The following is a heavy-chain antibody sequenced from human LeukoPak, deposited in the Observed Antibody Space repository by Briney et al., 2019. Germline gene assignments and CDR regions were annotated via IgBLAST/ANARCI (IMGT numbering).Heavy chain of an antibody. CDR1: GFTFSSYG. CDR3: AKGSGSYVRGHFDY. J-gene: IGHJ4*02. D-gene: IGHD6-19*01. Sequence: PGGSLRLSSAASGFTFSSYGMHWVRQAPGKGLEWVAVISYDGSNKYYADSVKGRFTISRDNSKNTLYLQMNSLRAEDTAVYYCAKGSGSYVRGHFDYWGQGTLVTVSS. CDR2: ISYDGSNK. V-gene: IGHV3-30*18.